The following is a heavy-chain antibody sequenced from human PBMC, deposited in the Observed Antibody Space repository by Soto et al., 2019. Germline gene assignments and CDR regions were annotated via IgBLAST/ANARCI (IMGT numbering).Heavy chain of an antibody. V-gene: IGHV4-34*01. CDR2: INHVATT. CDR1: GGSFGGYY. CDR3: ARHYYDSTGYYRSPLGD. D-gene: IGHD3-22*01. Sequence: VQLQQWGAGLLKPSETLSLTCEVSGGSFGGYYWSWIRQPPGKGLEWIGEINHVATTNYNPSLKSRVTISLDMSKNQSSLKLTSGTAADTAVYYCARHYYDSTGYYRSPLGDWGQGTLVTVSS. J-gene: IGHJ4*02.